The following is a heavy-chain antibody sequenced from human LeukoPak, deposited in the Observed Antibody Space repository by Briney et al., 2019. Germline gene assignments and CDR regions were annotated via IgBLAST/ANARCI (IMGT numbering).Heavy chain of an antibody. CDR3: ARVGRTRNVDTAMATFDY. CDR1: GGSISSGDYY. D-gene: IGHD5-18*01. CDR2: IYYSGSI. V-gene: IGHV4-30-4*01. J-gene: IGHJ4*02. Sequence: SQTLSLTCTVSGGSISSGDYYWSWIRQPPGKGLEWIGYIYYSGSIYYNPSLKSRVTISVDTSKNQFSLKLSSVTAADTAVYYCARVGRTRNVDTAMATFDYWGQGTLVTVSS.